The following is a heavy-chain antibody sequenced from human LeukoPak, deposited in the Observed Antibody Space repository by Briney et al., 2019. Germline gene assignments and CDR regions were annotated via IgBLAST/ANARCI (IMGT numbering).Heavy chain of an antibody. D-gene: IGHD3-10*01. Sequence: GGSLRLSCAASGFSFRDYEMNWVRQAPGKGLEWVSYISITSNTIHYADSVKGRFTISRDNTKNSLHLQMTRLRADDTAVYYCARASQDYYGSGSYYRGGDAFDIWGQGTMVTVSS. CDR2: ISITSNTI. J-gene: IGHJ3*02. V-gene: IGHV3-48*03. CDR3: ARASQDYYGSGSYYRGGDAFDI. CDR1: GFSFRDYE.